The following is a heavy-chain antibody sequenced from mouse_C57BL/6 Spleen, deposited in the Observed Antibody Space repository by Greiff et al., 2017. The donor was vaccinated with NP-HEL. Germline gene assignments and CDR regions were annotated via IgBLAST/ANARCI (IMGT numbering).Heavy chain of an antibody. V-gene: IGHV1-85*01. CDR1: GYTFTSYD. CDR2: IYPRDGST. Sequence: QVQLQQSGPELVKPGASVKLSCKASGYTFTSYDINWVKQRPGQGLEWIGWIYPRDGSTKYNEKFKGKATLTVDTSSSTAYMELHSLTSEDSAVYFCAIEASTMLFAYWGQGTLVTVSA. D-gene: IGHD2-1*01. J-gene: IGHJ3*01. CDR3: AIEASTMLFAY.